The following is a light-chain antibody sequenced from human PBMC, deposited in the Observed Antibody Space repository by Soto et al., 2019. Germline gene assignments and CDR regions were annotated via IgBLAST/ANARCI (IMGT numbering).Light chain of an antibody. CDR2: RDA. CDR3: QVWHSSTVV. J-gene: IGLJ2*01. V-gene: IGLV3-9*01. Sequence: SYELTQSLSVSVALGQTAKITCGGNDIGSTNVHWYQQKPGQAPVLVIYRDAIRPSGIPERFSGSNPGNTATLTIGRAQAGDEAHYYCQVWHSSTVVFGGGTKLTVL. CDR1: DIGSTN.